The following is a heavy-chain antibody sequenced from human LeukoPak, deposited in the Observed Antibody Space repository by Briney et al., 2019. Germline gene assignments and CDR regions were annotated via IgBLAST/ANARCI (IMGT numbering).Heavy chain of an antibody. J-gene: IGHJ6*02. D-gene: IGHD6-19*01. V-gene: IGHV3-73*01. CDR1: GFTFSGSA. CDR2: IRTKGNNYAT. CDR3: TSRAAVAATNYYYYGMDV. Sequence: PGGSLRLSCAASGFTFSGSAMHWVRQASGKGLQCVCRIRTKGNNYATTYAASARVRFTISRDDSKNTAYLQMNSLKAEDTAVYYCTSRAAVAATNYYYYGMDVWGQGTTVTVSS.